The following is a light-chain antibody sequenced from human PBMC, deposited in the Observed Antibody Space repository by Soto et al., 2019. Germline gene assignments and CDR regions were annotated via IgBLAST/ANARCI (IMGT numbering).Light chain of an antibody. CDR2: AAS. CDR1: QGISNY. V-gene: IGKV1-9*01. Sequence: DIQLTQSPSFLSASVGDRVTITCRASQGISNYLAWYQQKPGTAPKLLIYAASTLQSGVPSRFSGSRSGTEFTLTISSLQPEDFATYHCQQFNSYPLTFGGGTKVEIK. CDR3: QQFNSYPLT. J-gene: IGKJ4*01.